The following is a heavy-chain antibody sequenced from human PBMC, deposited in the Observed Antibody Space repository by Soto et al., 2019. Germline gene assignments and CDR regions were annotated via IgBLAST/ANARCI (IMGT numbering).Heavy chain of an antibody. V-gene: IGHV3-23*01. Sequence: PGGSLRLSCTVSGFTFSSYGMTWVRQAPGKGLEWVSSIMEGGGGAYYADSVKGRFTISRDNSKNTLFLQMSSLRAEDTALYFCARGIWSMGSYWGRGTLVTVSS. CDR2: IMEGGGGA. CDR1: GFTFSSYG. D-gene: IGHD2-8*01. CDR3: ARGIWSMGSY. J-gene: IGHJ4*02.